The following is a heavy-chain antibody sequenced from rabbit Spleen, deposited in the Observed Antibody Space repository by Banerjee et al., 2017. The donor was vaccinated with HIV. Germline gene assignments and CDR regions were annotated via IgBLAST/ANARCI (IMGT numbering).Heavy chain of an antibody. CDR3: VREAGYGGYGDGNL. CDR2: IVPIFGVT. CDR1: RFDFSTYS. V-gene: IGHV1S7*01. D-gene: IGHD6-1*01. J-gene: IGHJ4*01. Sequence: QELVESGGGLVQPGGSLKLSCKASRFDFSTYSMSWVRQAPGKGLEWIGCIVPIFGVTYSANWLNGRFTISSHNAQNTLYLQLNSLTAADTATYFCVREAGYGGYGDGNLWGQGTLVTFS.